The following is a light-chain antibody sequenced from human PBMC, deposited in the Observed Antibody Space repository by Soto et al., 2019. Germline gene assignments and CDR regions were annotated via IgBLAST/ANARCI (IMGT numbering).Light chain of an antibody. V-gene: IGKV1-39*01. J-gene: IGKJ5*01. Sequence: IRMRQSPSSVAASIGARVTLAXRASPSIGDYLNWYQQKPGKAPKXXIYXSSNFQSGVPSRFSGSGSGTEFTITISRLQAEALATYCCQQTYSTLGFGQGTRLEI. CDR2: XSS. CDR1: PSIGDY. CDR3: QQTYSTLG.